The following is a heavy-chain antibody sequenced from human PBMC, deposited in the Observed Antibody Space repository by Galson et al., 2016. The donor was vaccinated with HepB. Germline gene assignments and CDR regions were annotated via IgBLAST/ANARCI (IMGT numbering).Heavy chain of an antibody. CDR2: ISANSGNT. V-gene: IGHV1-18*04. D-gene: IGHD4-11*01. CDR1: GYRFPTYG. J-gene: IGHJ4*02. Sequence: VMVSCKASGYRFPTYGISWVRQAPGQGLEWLGWISANSGNTIYAQKFQDRVTMTRDTSASTVYMDLRSLRSDDTAVYYCARDVQFRFDYWGQGTLVTVSS. CDR3: ARDVQFRFDY.